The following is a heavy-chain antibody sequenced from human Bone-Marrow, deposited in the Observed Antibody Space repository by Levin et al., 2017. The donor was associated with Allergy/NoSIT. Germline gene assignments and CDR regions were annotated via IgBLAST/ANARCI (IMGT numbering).Heavy chain of an antibody. CDR1: GGSISSSNYY. Sequence: MPSETLSLTCTVSGGSISSSNYYWGWIRQPPGTGLEWIGSIYYRGSTYYNPSLKSRVTISVDTSKNQFSLKLSSVTAADTAVYYCAHRFDPWGQGTLVTVSS. V-gene: IGHV4-39*01. J-gene: IGHJ5*02. CDR3: AHRFDP. CDR2: IYYRGST.